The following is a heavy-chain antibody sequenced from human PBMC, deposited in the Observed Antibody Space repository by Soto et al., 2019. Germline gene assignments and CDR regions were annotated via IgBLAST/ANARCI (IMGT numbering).Heavy chain of an antibody. J-gene: IGHJ6*03. Sequence: EVQLVESGGGLVKPGGSLRLSCAASGFSFNNAWMNWVRQAPGKGLEWVGRIKSKSDRGTADYTAPVKGRFTISRDDSKNMVYLKMNSQKTADTAVYYCATKLYGSANNYYYYQYMDVWGKGTTVTVSS. CDR3: ATKLYGSANNYYYYQYMDV. V-gene: IGHV3-15*07. CDR1: GFSFNNAW. CDR2: IKSKSDRGTA. D-gene: IGHD3-10*01.